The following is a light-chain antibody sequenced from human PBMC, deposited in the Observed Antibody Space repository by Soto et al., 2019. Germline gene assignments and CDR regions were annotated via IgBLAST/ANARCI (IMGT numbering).Light chain of an antibody. CDR3: RSYAGSNTVV. Sequence: QSVLTQPPSASGSPGQSVNISCTGTSSDVGGYNYVSWYQQHPGKAPKLMIYEVSKRPSGVPDRFSGSKSGNTASLTVSGLQDEDEADYYCRSYAGSNTVVFGGGTKLTVL. CDR1: SSDVGGYNY. CDR2: EVS. V-gene: IGLV2-8*01. J-gene: IGLJ2*01.